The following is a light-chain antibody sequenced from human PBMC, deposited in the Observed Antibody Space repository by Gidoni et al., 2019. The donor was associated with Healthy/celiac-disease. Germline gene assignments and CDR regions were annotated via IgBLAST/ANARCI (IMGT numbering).Light chain of an antibody. J-gene: IGKJ2*01. V-gene: IGKV1-39*01. Sequence: DIQMTQSPSSLSASVGDRVTITCRASQSISSYLNWYQQKPGKAPKLLIYAASSLQRGVPSRFSGSGSGTDFTLTISSLQPEDFATYYCKQSYSTPDTFGQGTKLEIK. CDR2: AAS. CDR1: QSISSY. CDR3: KQSYSTPDT.